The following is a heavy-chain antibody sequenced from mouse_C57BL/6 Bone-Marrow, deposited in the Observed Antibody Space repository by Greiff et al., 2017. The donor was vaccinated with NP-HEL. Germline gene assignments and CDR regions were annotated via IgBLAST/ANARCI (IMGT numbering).Heavy chain of an antibody. CDR1: GYSITSGYY. V-gene: IGHV3-6*01. Sequence: DVKLQESGPGLVKPSQSLSLTCSVTGYSITSGYYWNWIRQFPGNKLEWMGYISYDGSNNYNPSLKNRISLTRDPSKNQFFLKLNSVTTEDTATYYCASFYDYDGFDYWGQGTTLTVSS. D-gene: IGHD2-4*01. CDR2: ISYDGSN. J-gene: IGHJ2*01. CDR3: ASFYDYDGFDY.